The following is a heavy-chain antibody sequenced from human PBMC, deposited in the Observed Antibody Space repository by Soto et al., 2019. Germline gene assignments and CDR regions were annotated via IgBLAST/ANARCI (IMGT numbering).Heavy chain of an antibody. J-gene: IGHJ5*02. CDR2: IYYSGTT. D-gene: IGHD1-26*01. Sequence: QLQLQESGPGLVKPSETLSLTCSLSGGSISSTFYYWGWIRQPPGKGLEWIGSIYYSGTTFYNASLKGRATISVDTSKTQFSRRLTSVTATDTAVYFCARQKWEQPKWFDPWGQGTLVTVSS. CDR3: ARQKWEQPKWFDP. V-gene: IGHV4-39*01. CDR1: GGSISSTFYY.